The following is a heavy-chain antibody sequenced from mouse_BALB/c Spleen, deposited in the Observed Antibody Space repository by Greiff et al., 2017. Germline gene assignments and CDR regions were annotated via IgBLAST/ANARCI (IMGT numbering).Heavy chain of an antibody. CDR2: ISSGGGNT. D-gene: IGHD2-2*01. CDR3: ARGGLYYGYDEEGGFDY. CDR1: GFTFSSYT. Sequence: EVQRVESGGGLVKPGGSLKLSCAASGFTFSSYTMSWVRQTPEKRLEWVATISSGGGNTYYPDSLKGRFTISRDNAKNNLYLQMSSLRSEDTALYYCARGGLYYGYDEEGGFDYWGQGTTLTVSS. J-gene: IGHJ2*01. V-gene: IGHV5-9*03.